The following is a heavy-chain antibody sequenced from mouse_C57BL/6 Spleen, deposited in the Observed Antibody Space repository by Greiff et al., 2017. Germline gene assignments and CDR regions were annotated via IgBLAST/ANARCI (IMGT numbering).Heavy chain of an antibody. V-gene: IGHV1-69*01. D-gene: IGHD3-2*02. CDR2: IDPSDSYT. Sequence: QVQLQQPGAELVMPGASVKLSCKASGYTFTSYWMHWVKQRPGQGLEWIGEIDPSDSYTNYNQKFKGKSTLTVDKSSSTAYMQLSSLTSEYSAVYYCARSQTAQAKGYAMDYWGQGTSVTVSS. CDR1: GYTFTSYW. CDR3: ARSQTAQAKGYAMDY. J-gene: IGHJ4*01.